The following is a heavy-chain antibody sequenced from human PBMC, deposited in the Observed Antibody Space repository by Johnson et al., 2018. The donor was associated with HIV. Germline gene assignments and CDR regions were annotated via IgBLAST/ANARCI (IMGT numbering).Heavy chain of an antibody. V-gene: IGHV3-15*01. D-gene: IGHD6-6*01. J-gene: IGHJ3*02. Sequence: VQLVESGGGLVQPGGSLRLSCAASGFTFSDVWMTWVRQAPWRGLEWVGRIKRQIDGGTTDYATPVKGRFTFSRDDSKNTLYLQMNSLRAEDTAVYYCARERSPGIAARDDAFDIWGQGTMVTVSS. CDR2: IKRQIDGGTT. CDR1: GFTFSDVW. CDR3: ARERSPGIAARDDAFDI.